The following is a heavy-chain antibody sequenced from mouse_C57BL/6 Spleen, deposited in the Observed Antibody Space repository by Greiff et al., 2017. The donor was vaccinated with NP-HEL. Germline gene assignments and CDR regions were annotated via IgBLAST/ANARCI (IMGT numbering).Heavy chain of an antibody. CDR1: GYTFTSYW. CDR3: ARRRYPLAMDY. V-gene: IGHV1-69*01. J-gene: IGHJ4*01. CDR2: IDPSDSYT. D-gene: IGHD1-1*01. Sequence: QVQLQQPGAELVMPGASVKLSCKASGYTFTSYWMHWVKQRPGQGLEWIGEIDPSDSYTNYNQKFKGKSTLTVDKSSSTAYMQLSSLTSEDSAVYYCARRRYPLAMDYWGQGTSVTVSS.